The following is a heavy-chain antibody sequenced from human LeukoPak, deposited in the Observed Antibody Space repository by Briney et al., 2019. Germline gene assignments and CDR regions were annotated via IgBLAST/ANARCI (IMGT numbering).Heavy chain of an antibody. CDR1: GFSFSSYA. D-gene: IGHD3-3*01. CDR3: AKIDYTINA. Sequence: PGGSLRLSCAASGFSFSSYAMSWVRQAPGKGLKWVSSTSDSGGNPYYADSVKGRFAISRDNSKNTLYLHMDSLRAEDTALYYCAKIDYTINAWGQGTLVTVSS. J-gene: IGHJ5*02. V-gene: IGHV3-23*01. CDR2: TSDSGGNP.